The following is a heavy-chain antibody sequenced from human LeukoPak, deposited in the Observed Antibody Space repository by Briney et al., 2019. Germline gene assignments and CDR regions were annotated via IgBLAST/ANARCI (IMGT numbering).Heavy chain of an antibody. CDR1: GFTFSYYW. V-gene: IGHV3-21*01. CDR2: ISSSSSYI. CDR3: ARDAGYYYGSGSYYY. Sequence: GGSLRLSCAASGFTFSYYWMSWVRQAPGKGLEWVSSISSSSSYIYYADSVKGRFTISRDNAKNSLYLQMNSLRAEDTAVYYCARDAGYYYGSGSYYYWGQGTLVTVSS. D-gene: IGHD3-10*01. J-gene: IGHJ4*02.